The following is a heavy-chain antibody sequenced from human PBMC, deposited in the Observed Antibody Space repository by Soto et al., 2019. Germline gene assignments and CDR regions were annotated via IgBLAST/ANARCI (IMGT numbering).Heavy chain of an antibody. Sequence: ASVKVSCKASGYIFTNYYIHWVRQAPGQGLEWMAIINPLPTSGSTNYAQEFQGRVTVTRDTSTSTVYMELNSLRPDDTAIYYCARDLAAAAYWGQGTLVTVSS. CDR3: ARDLAAAAY. CDR2: INPLPTSGST. CDR1: GYIFTNYY. D-gene: IGHD6-13*01. J-gene: IGHJ4*02. V-gene: IGHV1-46*01.